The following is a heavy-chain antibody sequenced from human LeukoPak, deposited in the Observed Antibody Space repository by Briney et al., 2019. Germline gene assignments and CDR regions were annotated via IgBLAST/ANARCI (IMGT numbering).Heavy chain of an antibody. V-gene: IGHV5-51*01. CDR3: ASTNCSNGVCYTSGFDY. CDR1: GYRFTSHW. J-gene: IGHJ4*02. CDR2: IYPDDSDT. D-gene: IGHD2-8*01. Sequence: GESLKISCKGSGYRFTSHWIAWVRQMPGKGREWMGIIYPDDSDTRYSPSFQGQVTISVDKSISTAYLQWSSLKASDTAMYYCASTNCSNGVCYTSGFDYWGQGTLVAVSS.